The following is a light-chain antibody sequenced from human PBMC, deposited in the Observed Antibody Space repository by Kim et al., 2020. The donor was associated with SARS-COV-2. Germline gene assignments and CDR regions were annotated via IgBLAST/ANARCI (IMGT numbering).Light chain of an antibody. CDR2: GAS. CDR3: VQNNVSPVT. J-gene: IGKJ3*01. CDR1: QSVNSKY. V-gene: IGKV3-20*01. Sequence: EIVLTQSPGTLSLSPGERATLSCRASQSVNSKYLAWFQQKPGQAPRLLIHGASSRATGIPDRFSGSGSGTDFSLTINRLEPEDFAVYYCVQNNVSPVTFGAERKVGI.